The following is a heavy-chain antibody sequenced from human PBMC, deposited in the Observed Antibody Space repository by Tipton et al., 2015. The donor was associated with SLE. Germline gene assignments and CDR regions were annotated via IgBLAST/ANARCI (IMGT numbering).Heavy chain of an antibody. Sequence: SLRLSCAASGFTFSSNAMSWVRQAPGKGLEWVSAMSGGGGGIYYADSVKGRFTISRENSKNTLSLHMSSLRVEDTAVYYCARGGFHDFWSGLYSFFDSWGQGTLVTVSS. D-gene: IGHD3-3*01. CDR1: GFTFSSNA. CDR3: ARGGFHDFWSGLYSFFDS. CDR2: MSGGGGGI. V-gene: IGHV3-23*01. J-gene: IGHJ4*02.